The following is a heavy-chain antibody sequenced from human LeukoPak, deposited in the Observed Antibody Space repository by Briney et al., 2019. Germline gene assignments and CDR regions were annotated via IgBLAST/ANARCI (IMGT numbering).Heavy chain of an antibody. J-gene: IGHJ4*02. Sequence: SETLSLTCTVSGGSISSSSYYWGWIRQPPGKGLEWAGSIYDSGSTYYNPSLKRRVTVSVDMSKNQFYLHLSSVTAADTAVYYCARLRRGSWIHSQMTHFDYWGQGTMVTVSS. D-gene: IGHD6-13*01. V-gene: IGHV4-39*01. CDR3: ARLRRGSWIHSQMTHFDY. CDR1: GGSISSSSYY. CDR2: IYDSGST.